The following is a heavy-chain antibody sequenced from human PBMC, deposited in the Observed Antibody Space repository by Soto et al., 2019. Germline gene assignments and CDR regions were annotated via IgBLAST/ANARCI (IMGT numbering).Heavy chain of an antibody. V-gene: IGHV4-34*01. CDR1: GGSFSVYY. D-gene: IGHD2-8*01. Sequence: SETLSLTCAVYGGSFSVYYWSWIRQPPGKGLEWIGEINHSGSTNYNPSLKSRVTISVDTSKNQFSLKLSSVTAADTAVYYCARDNVLMVYATYYFDYWGQGTLVTVSS. CDR3: ARDNVLMVYATYYFDY. J-gene: IGHJ4*02. CDR2: INHSGST.